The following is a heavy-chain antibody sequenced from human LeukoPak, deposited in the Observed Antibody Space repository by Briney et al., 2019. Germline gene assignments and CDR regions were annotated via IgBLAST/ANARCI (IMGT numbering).Heavy chain of an antibody. CDR1: GYTFTSFG. CDR2: ISAYNGNT. Sequence: ASVKVSCKASGYTFTSFGINWVRQAPGQGLEWMGWISAYNGNTNYAQKFQGRVTLTTDTSTSTAHMELRSLRSDDTAVYYCARDQVVGATAGTFDYWGQGTLVTVSS. CDR3: ARDQVVGATAGTFDY. V-gene: IGHV1-18*01. D-gene: IGHD1-26*01. J-gene: IGHJ4*02.